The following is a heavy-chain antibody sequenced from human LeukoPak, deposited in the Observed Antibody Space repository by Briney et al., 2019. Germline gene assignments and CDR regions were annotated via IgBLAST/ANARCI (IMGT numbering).Heavy chain of an antibody. J-gene: IGHJ5*01. V-gene: IGHV4-34*01. CDR2: INHSGST. D-gene: IGHD1-26*01. CDR1: GGSFGGYY. Sequence: PSETLSLTCAVYGGSFGGYYWSWIRQPPGKGLEWIGEINHSGSTNYNPSLKSRVTISVDTSKNQFSLNLSSVTAADTAVYYCARVGNWFGPWGQGTLVTVSS. CDR3: ARVGNWFGP.